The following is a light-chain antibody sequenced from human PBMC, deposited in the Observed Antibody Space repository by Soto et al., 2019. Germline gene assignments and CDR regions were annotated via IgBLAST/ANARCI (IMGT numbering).Light chain of an antibody. CDR1: SSDVGGYNY. J-gene: IGLJ2*01. Sequence: QSALTQPRSVSGSPGQSVTISCTGTSSDVGGYNYVSWYQQHPGKAPKLMIYDVSKRPSGVPDRFSGSKSGNTASLTISGLQAEDEADYYCCSYASSSTLVVFGGGTKVTVL. CDR2: DVS. CDR3: CSYASSSTLVV. V-gene: IGLV2-11*01.